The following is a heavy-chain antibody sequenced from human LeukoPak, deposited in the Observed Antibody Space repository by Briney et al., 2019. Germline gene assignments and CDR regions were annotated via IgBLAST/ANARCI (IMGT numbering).Heavy chain of an antibody. CDR3: AKSVGDYDFRSGYPTFDY. Sequence: PGGSLRLSCAASGFTFSSYAMSWVRQAPGKGLEWVSAISGSGGSTYYADSVKGRFTISRDNSKNTLYLQMNSLRAEDTAVYYCAKSVGDYDFRSGYPTFDYWGQGTLVTVSS. J-gene: IGHJ4*02. CDR1: GFTFSSYA. D-gene: IGHD3-3*01. V-gene: IGHV3-23*01. CDR2: ISGSGGST.